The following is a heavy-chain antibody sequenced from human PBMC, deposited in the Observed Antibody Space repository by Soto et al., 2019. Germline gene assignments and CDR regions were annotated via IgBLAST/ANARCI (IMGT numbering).Heavy chain of an antibody. CDR1: GDSVSTDSAA. J-gene: IGHJ4*02. Sequence: SQNLALSGVLSGDSVSTDSAAWNLLRQSPSRGLEWLGRTYYRSKWYNDFAVSVKSRMTIDADTSKNQFSLQLKSVTPEDTAVYYCARDKVAAPGPFDSWGQGILVTFSS. V-gene: IGHV6-1*01. CDR3: ARDKVAAPGPFDS. D-gene: IGHD2-15*01. CDR2: TYYRSKWYN.